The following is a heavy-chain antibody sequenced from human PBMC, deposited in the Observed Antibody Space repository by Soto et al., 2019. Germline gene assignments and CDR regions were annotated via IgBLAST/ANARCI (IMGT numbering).Heavy chain of an antibody. CDR2: ISYDGIHK. J-gene: IGHJ4*02. Sequence: QVQLVESGGGVGQPGRSLRLSCAASGFTFSTYGMSWVRQAPGKGLEWVAIISYDGIHKYYADSVKGRFTISRDNSRNTLYLQMNSLRAEDTAVYYCAKEIIAVSGPWDFDNWGQGTLVTVSS. CDR3: AKEIIAVSGPWDFDN. CDR1: GFTFSTYG. V-gene: IGHV3-30*18. D-gene: IGHD6-19*01.